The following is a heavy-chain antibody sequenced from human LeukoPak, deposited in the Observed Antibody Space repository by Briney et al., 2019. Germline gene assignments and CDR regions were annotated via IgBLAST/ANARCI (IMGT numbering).Heavy chain of an antibody. J-gene: IGHJ5*02. Sequence: SETLSLTCTVSGASISSGNDYWSWIRQPAGKGLEWIGRVYTGGSTNYNPSLKSRVTLSVDTSKNQFSLKLSSVTAADTAVYYCARDRLQLQSWGQGTLVTVSS. CDR2: VYTGGST. V-gene: IGHV4-61*02. CDR1: GASISSGNDY. D-gene: IGHD1-1*01. CDR3: ARDRLQLQS.